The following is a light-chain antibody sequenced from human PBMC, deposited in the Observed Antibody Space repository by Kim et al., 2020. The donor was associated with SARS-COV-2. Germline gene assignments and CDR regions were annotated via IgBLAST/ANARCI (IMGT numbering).Light chain of an antibody. V-gene: IGKV4-1*01. Sequence: ATINCKSSQNVLYVPNNKHYLAWYQQKPGQPPKLLIYWASTRESGVPDRFSGSASGTDFTLTINSLQAEDVGVYYCQQYYTAPPTFGQGTKVEIK. J-gene: IGKJ4*01. CDR3: QQYYTAPPT. CDR2: WAS. CDR1: QNVLYVPNNKHY.